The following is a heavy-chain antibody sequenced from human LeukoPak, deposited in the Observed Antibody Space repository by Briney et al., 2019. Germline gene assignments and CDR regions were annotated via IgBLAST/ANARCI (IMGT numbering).Heavy chain of an antibody. J-gene: IGHJ4*02. D-gene: IGHD2-15*01. CDR2: IRTKANSYAT. CDR3: TTDSSGY. Sequence: GGSLRLPCAASGFTFSGSGMHWVRQASGKGLEWVGRIRTKANSYATAYAASVKGRFSISRDDSKNTVYLRMNSLKTEDTAVYYCTTDSSGYWGQGILVTVSS. CDR1: GFTFSGSG. V-gene: IGHV3-73*01.